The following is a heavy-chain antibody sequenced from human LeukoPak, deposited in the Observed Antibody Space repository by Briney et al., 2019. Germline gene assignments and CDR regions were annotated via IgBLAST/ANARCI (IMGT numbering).Heavy chain of an antibody. D-gene: IGHD2-21*02. V-gene: IGHV3-48*03. Sequence: PGGFLRLSCAASGFTFSSYEMNWVRQAPGKGLEWVSYISSSGSTIYYADSVKGRFTISRDNAKNSLYLQMNSLRAEDTAVYYCAPMECGGDCYQDDAFDIWGQGTMVTVSS. CDR3: APMECGGDCYQDDAFDI. CDR1: GFTFSSYE. J-gene: IGHJ3*02. CDR2: ISSSGSTI.